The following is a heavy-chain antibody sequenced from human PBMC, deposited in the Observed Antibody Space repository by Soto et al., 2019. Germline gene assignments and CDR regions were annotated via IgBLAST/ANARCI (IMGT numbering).Heavy chain of an antibody. CDR2: ISWNSGSI. Sequence: EVQLVESGGGLVQPGRSLRLSCAASGFTFDDYAMHWVRQAPGKGLEWVSGISWNSGSIGYADSVKGRFTISRDNAKNSLYLQMNSLRAEDTGVYYCAKGSYDYWGQGTLVTVSS. D-gene: IGHD3-10*01. CDR3: AKGSYDY. J-gene: IGHJ4*02. CDR1: GFTFDDYA. V-gene: IGHV3-9*01.